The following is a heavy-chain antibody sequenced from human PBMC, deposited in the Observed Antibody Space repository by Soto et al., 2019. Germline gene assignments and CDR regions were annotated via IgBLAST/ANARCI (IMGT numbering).Heavy chain of an antibody. CDR2: INHSGST. J-gene: IGHJ4*02. CDR3: AREDVDTAMVTSY. V-gene: IGHV4-34*01. D-gene: IGHD5-18*01. CDR1: GGSFSGYY. Sequence: QVQLQQWGAGLLKPSETLSLTCAVYGGSFSGYYWSWIRQPPGKGLEWIGEINHSGSTNYNPSLKSRVTISVDTSKNQFSLKLSSVTAADTAVYYCAREDVDTAMVTSYWGQGTLVTVSS.